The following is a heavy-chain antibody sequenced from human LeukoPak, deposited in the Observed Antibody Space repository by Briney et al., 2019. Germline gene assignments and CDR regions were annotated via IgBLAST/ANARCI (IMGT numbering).Heavy chain of an antibody. V-gene: IGHV3-7*01. CDR3: ARVLNYDILTGYYPHFNWFDP. Sequence: GGSLRLSCAASGFTFSTYWMSWVRQAPGKGLEWEANIKQDGSEKYYVDSVKGRFTISRDNAKDSLYLQMNSLRAEDTAVYYCARVLNYDILTGYYPHFNWFDPWGQGTLVTVSS. D-gene: IGHD3-9*01. CDR2: IKQDGSEK. J-gene: IGHJ5*02. CDR1: GFTFSTYW.